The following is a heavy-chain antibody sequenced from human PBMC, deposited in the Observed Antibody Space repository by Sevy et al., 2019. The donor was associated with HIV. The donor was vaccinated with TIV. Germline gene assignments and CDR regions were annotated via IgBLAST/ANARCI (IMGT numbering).Heavy chain of an antibody. CDR1: SFSFSNYA. CDR2: ISRDGDNK. V-gene: IGHV3-23*01. Sequence: GGSLRLSCVVPSFSFSNYAMSWVRQAPGKGLEWVSAISRDGDNKYYADSVRGRFTISRDNSKNTLVLQMTSLRGDDTGVYFCAKQPDYWGRGTLVTVSS. CDR3: AKQPDY. J-gene: IGHJ4*02.